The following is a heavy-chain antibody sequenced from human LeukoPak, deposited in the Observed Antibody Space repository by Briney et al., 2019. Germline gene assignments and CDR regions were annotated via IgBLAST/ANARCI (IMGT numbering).Heavy chain of an antibody. CDR2: INHSGST. CDR3: ARWYTAMVAFDI. V-gene: IGHV4-34*01. J-gene: IGHJ3*02. Sequence: SETLSLTCAVYGGSFSGYYWSWIRQPPGKGLEWIGEINHSGSTNYNPSLKSRVTISVDTSKNQFSLKLSSVTAADTAVYYCARWYTAMVAFDIWGQGTMVTVSS. CDR1: GGSFSGYY. D-gene: IGHD5-18*01.